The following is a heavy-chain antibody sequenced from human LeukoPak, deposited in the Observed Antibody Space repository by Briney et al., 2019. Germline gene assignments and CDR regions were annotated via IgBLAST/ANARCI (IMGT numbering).Heavy chain of an antibody. D-gene: IGHD5-18*01. J-gene: IGHJ3*02. Sequence: GGSLRLSCAASGFTFSSYSMHWVRQAPGKGLVWVSRINSDGSSTSYADSVKGRFTISRDNAKDTLYLQMNSRRAEDTAVYYCARGRGTAMVKSAFDIWGQGTMVTVSS. CDR2: INSDGSST. CDR1: GFTFSSYS. CDR3: ARGRGTAMVKSAFDI. V-gene: IGHV3-74*01.